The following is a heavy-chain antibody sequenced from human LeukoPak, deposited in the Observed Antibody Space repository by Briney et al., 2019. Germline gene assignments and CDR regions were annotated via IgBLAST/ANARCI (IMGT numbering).Heavy chain of an antibody. Sequence: GASVKVSCKASGYTFTGYYMHWVRQAPGRGLEWMGWINPNSGGTNYAQKFQGRVTMTRDTSISTAYMELSRLRSDDTAVYYCAREGYSSSWSHQLFDPWGQGTLVTVSS. CDR2: INPNSGGT. CDR1: GYTFTGYY. CDR3: AREGYSSSWSHQLFDP. D-gene: IGHD6-13*01. J-gene: IGHJ5*02. V-gene: IGHV1-2*02.